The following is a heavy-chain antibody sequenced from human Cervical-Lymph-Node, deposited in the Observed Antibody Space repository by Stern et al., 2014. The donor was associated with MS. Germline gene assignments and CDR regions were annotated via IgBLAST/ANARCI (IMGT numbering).Heavy chain of an antibody. CDR1: GYTFTSYG. Sequence: VQLVQSGAEVKKPGASVKVSCKASGYTFTSYGISWLRQAPGQRLEWMGWISAYNGNTNYAQKLQGRVTMATDASTGTAYMELMSLRSDDTALYYCARDLLGSENAFDIWGQGTMVTVSS. V-gene: IGHV1-18*01. D-gene: IGHD2-15*01. CDR3: ARDLLGSENAFDI. CDR2: ISAYNGNT. J-gene: IGHJ3*02.